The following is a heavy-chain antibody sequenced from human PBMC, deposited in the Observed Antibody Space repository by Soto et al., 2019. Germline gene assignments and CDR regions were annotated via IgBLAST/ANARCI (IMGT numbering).Heavy chain of an antibody. Sequence: ASVKVSCKASGYTFTNYYMHWVRQAPGQGLEWMGVIHYSGATPTYAQKFQGRVTMARDTSTSTVYVELSSLTSEDTAVYYCARGGPDWATIGNFDYWGQGTLVTVSS. CDR2: IHYSGATP. V-gene: IGHV1-46*01. D-gene: IGHD3-9*01. CDR3: ARGGPDWATIGNFDY. CDR1: GYTFTNYY. J-gene: IGHJ4*02.